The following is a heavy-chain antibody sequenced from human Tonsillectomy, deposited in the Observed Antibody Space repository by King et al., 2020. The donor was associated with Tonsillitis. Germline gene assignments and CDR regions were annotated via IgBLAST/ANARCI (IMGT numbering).Heavy chain of an antibody. V-gene: IGHV3-30*18. Sequence: VQLVESGGGVVQPGRSLRLSCAASGFTFSSYGMHWVRQASGKGLEWVAVILYEGSHEYYADSVKGRFTISRDNSKNRLYVQMNSLRAEDTAVYYCAKDSSSSQYYLDDWGQGTLVTVSA. D-gene: IGHD6-6*01. J-gene: IGHJ4*02. CDR2: ILYEGSHE. CDR3: AKDSSSSQYYLDD. CDR1: GFTFSSYG.